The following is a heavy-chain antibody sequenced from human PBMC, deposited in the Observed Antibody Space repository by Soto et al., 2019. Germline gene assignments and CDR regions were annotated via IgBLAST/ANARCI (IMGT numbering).Heavy chain of an antibody. V-gene: IGHV1-2*02. J-gene: IGHJ4*02. D-gene: IGHD3-22*01. CDR1: GYTFTGYY. Sequence: QVQLVQSGAEVKKPGASVKVSCKASGYTFTGYYMHWVRQAPGQGLEWMGWINPNSGGTNYAQKFQGRVTMPRDTSISTAYMELSRLRSDDTAVYYCAREEVYYDSSGYPGYWGQGTLVTVSS. CDR2: INPNSGGT. CDR3: AREEVYYDSSGYPGY.